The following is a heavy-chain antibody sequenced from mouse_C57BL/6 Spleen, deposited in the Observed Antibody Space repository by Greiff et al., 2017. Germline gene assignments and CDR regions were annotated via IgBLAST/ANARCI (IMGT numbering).Heavy chain of an antibody. CDR1: GYTFTSYW. Sequence: QVQLQQPGAELVKPGASVKLSCKASGYTFTSYWMHWVKQRPGQGLEWIGMIHPNSGSTNYNEKFKSKATLTVDKSSSTAYMELSRLTSEDSAVYYCASGVYYDYDGGYFDVWGTGTTVTVSS. CDR3: ASGVYYDYDGGYFDV. J-gene: IGHJ1*03. D-gene: IGHD2-4*01. CDR2: IHPNSGST. V-gene: IGHV1-64*01.